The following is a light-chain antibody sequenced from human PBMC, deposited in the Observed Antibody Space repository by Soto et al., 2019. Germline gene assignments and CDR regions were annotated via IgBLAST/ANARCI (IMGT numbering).Light chain of an antibody. J-gene: IGKJ1*01. CDR3: QQYNNWPPWT. Sequence: ILMTQSPATLSVSPGERATLSCRASQSVSNNLAWYQQTPAQAPRLLIYDASTRATGIPARFSGSGSGTEFTLTISGLQSEDFAVYYCQQYNNWPPWTFGQGPKVEIK. V-gene: IGKV3-15*01. CDR2: DAS. CDR1: QSVSNN.